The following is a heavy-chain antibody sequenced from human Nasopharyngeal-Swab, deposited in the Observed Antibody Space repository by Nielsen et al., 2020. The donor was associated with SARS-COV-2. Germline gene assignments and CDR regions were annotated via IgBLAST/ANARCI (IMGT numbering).Heavy chain of an antibody. J-gene: IGHJ4*02. D-gene: IGHD2-2*01. CDR2: INHSGST. CDR3: ARTGSDCSSTSCYFDF. Sequence: SETLSLTCAVYGGSFSGYYWNWIRLPPGRGLEWIGEINHSGSTNYNPSLKSRITISIDTSKNQFSLKLSPVTAADTAVYYCARTGSDCSSTSCYFDFWGQGTLVTVSS. CDR1: GGSFSGYY. V-gene: IGHV4-34*01.